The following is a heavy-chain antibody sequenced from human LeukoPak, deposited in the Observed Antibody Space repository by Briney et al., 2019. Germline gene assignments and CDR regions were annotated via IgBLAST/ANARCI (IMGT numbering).Heavy chain of an antibody. CDR2: IYYSGST. V-gene: IGHV4-39*07. D-gene: IGHD6-13*01. CDR1: GGSISSGSYY. CDR3: ARGEAAAAADWYFDL. J-gene: IGHJ2*01. Sequence: SETLSLTCTVSGGSISSGSYYWGWIRQPPGKGLEWIGSIYYSGSTYYNPSLKSRVTISVDTSKNQFSLKLSSVTAADTAVYYCARGEAAAAADWYFDLWGRGTLVTVSS.